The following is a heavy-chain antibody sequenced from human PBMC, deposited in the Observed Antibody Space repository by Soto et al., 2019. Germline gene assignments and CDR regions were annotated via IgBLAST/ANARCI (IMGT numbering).Heavy chain of an antibody. CDR3: ARDPPFSGILRGTPLMDV. J-gene: IGHJ6*02. V-gene: IGHV1-46*01. CDR2: INPTGSMT. CDR1: GYSFITSYY. D-gene: IGHD4-17*01. Sequence: ASVKVSCKASGYSFITSYYMHWVRQAPGQGLEWMGIINPTGSMTKYSQRFQGRLTMTTDTSTSTAYMELRSLTSDDTAVYYCARDPPFSGILRGTPLMDVWGQGTTVTVSS.